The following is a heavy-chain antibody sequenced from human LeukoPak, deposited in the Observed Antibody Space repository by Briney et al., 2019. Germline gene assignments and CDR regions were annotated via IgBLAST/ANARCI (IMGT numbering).Heavy chain of an antibody. CDR3: VRGGSTHFQH. Sequence: GGSLRLSCAASGFTFSSYWMHWVRQAPGKGLVWVSRINSDGRSTSYADSVKGRFTISRDNAENTLYLQMNSLRAEDTAVYYCVRGGSTHFQHWGQGTLITVSS. D-gene: IGHD3-16*01. CDR1: GFTFSSYW. J-gene: IGHJ1*01. V-gene: IGHV3-74*01. CDR2: INSDGRST.